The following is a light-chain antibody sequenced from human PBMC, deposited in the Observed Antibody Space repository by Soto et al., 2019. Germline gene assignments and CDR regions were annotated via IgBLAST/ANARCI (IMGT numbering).Light chain of an antibody. J-gene: IGKJ3*01. V-gene: IGKV3-11*01. Sequence: EIVLTQSPATLSLFPGERATLSCSASQSVSSYLAWYQQKPGQAPRLLIYDASNRATGIPARFSGSGSGTDFTLTISSIETEDFAVYYCHQRSNWLITFGPGTKVDIK. CDR3: HQRSNWLIT. CDR1: QSVSSY. CDR2: DAS.